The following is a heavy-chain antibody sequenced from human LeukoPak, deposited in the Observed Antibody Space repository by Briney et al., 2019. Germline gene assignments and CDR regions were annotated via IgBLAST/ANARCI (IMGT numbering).Heavy chain of an antibody. V-gene: IGHV4-34*01. CDR1: GGSFSGYY. CDR2: INHSGST. Sequence: SETLSLTCAVYGGSFSGYYWSWIRQPPGKGLEWIGEINHSGSTNYNPSLKSRVTISVDTSKNQLSLKLSSVTAADTAVYYCARVFRSRDGYNREFDYWGQGTLVTVSS. D-gene: IGHD5-24*01. J-gene: IGHJ4*02. CDR3: ARVFRSRDGYNREFDY.